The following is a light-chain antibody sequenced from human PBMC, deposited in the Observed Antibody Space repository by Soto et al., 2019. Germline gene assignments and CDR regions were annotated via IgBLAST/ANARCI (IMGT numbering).Light chain of an antibody. CDR3: QQRSNWPTWT. J-gene: IGKJ1*01. Sequence: EIVMTRSPVTLSVSPGETANLSCRASQTVTSNLAWYQQKPGRSPRLIIYGVSTRATGIPARFSGSGSETNFTLTITRLETQDFAVYYCQQRSNWPTWTFGQGTKVDIK. CDR2: GVS. V-gene: IGKV3-15*01. CDR1: QTVTSN.